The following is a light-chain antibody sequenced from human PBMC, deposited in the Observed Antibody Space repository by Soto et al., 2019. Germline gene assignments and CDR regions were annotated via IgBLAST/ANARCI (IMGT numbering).Light chain of an antibody. CDR3: QSYDSSLGGSV. CDR2: SNN. Sequence: QSVLTQPPSVSGAPGQRVTISCTGSSSNIGAGYDVHWYQQLPGTAPKLLIYSNNNRPSGVPDRFSGSKSGTSASLAITGLQAEDEADYYCQSYDSSLGGSVFGGGTKLTVL. CDR1: SSNIGAGYD. V-gene: IGLV1-40*01. J-gene: IGLJ3*02.